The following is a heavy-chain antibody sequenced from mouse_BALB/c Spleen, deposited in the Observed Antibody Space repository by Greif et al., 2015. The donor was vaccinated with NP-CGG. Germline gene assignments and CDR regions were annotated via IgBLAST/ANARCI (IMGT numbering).Heavy chain of an antibody. D-gene: IGHD1-1*01. J-gene: IGHJ3*01. CDR1: GFNIKDTY. V-gene: IGHV14-3*02. CDR3: APYYYGSSVFAY. Sequence: VQLQQSGAELVKPGASVKLSCTASGFNIKDTYMHWVKQRPEQGLEWIGRIDPANGSTKYDPKFQGKATITADTSSNTAYLQLSSLTSEDTAVYYCAPYYYGSSVFAYWGQGTLVTVSA. CDR2: IDPANGST.